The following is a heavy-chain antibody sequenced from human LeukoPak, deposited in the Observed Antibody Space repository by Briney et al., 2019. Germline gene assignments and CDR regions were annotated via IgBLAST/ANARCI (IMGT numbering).Heavy chain of an antibody. V-gene: IGHV3-23*01. Sequence: GGSLRLSCAASGFTFSSYAMSWVRQAPGKGLEWVSSISGSGGSTYYADSPKGRFTISRDNSENTLYLQMNSLRAEDTAVYYCAKGAPLYYDFWSGYYFDFWGQGTLVTVSS. CDR3: AKGAPLYYDFWSGYYFDF. CDR1: GFTFSSYA. CDR2: ISGSGGST. J-gene: IGHJ4*02. D-gene: IGHD3-3*01.